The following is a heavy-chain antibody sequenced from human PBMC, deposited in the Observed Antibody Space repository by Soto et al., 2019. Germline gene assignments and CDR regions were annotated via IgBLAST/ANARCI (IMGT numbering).Heavy chain of an antibody. Sequence: QVQLQESGPGLLKPSQTLSLACTVSGGSIDTGNYSWSWILQAPGKGLEWMGHTYDGWRTYSNPSVKSGATISVDMFRNQLSLNLNSVNAADTADYYCARGNLSDNVDSWGQGILVTVSS. D-gene: IGHD2-15*01. V-gene: IGHV4-30-4*01. CDR1: GGSIDTGNYS. J-gene: IGHJ4*02. CDR2: TYDGWRT. CDR3: ARGNLSDNVDS.